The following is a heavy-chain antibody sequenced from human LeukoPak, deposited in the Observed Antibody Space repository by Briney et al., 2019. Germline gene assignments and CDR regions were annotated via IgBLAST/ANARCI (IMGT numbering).Heavy chain of an antibody. D-gene: IGHD3-10*01. J-gene: IGHJ5*02. CDR3: AKEPKQLFFVEDWFDP. Sequence: GGSLRLSCAASGFTFSSYAMSWVRQAPGKGLEWVSAISGSGGSTYYADSVKGRFTISRDNSKNTLYLQMNSLRAEDPAVYYCAKEPKQLFFVEDWFDPWGQGTLVTVSS. CDR2: ISGSGGST. CDR1: GFTFSSYA. V-gene: IGHV3-23*01.